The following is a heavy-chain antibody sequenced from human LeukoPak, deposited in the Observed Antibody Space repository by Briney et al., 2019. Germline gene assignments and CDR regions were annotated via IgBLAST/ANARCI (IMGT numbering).Heavy chain of an antibody. CDR3: ARGATGTTRPYYGMDV. CDR1: GCTFTGYY. V-gene: IGHV1-2*02. J-gene: IGHJ6*02. D-gene: IGHD1-1*01. CDR2: INPNSGGT. Sequence: ASVTVSCKASGCTFTGYYMHWVRQAPGQGLEWMGWINPNSGGTNYAQKFQGRVTMTRDTSISTAYMELSRLRSDDTAVYYCARGATGTTRPYYGMDVWGQGTTVTVSS.